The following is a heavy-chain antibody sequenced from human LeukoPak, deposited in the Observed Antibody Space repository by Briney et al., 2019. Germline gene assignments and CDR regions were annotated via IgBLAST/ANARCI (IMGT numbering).Heavy chain of an antibody. J-gene: IGHJ5*01. D-gene: IGHD6-19*01. CDR2: ISYSGST. Sequence: PSETLSLTCTVSGGSMSSYYWSWLRQPPEKGLEWMAYISYSGSTNYTPSLKSRLTISVDTSKNQFSLKLSSVPAADTAVYYCARAAVAGIWFDSWGQGTLVTVS. V-gene: IGHV4-59*01. CDR1: GGSMSSYY. CDR3: ARAAVAGIWFDS.